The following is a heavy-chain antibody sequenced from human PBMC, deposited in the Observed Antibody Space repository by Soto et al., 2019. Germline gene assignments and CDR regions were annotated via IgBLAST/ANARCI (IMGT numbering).Heavy chain of an antibody. Sequence: DSGKVCCRASGYTFASYAMRWVRQAPGQRLEWMGWINAGNGNTKYSQKFQGRVTITRDTSASTAYMELSSLRSEDTAVYYCARAWVVVTAPDYWGQETLVTVS. CDR3: ARAWVVVTAPDY. J-gene: IGHJ4*02. D-gene: IGHD2-21*02. CDR1: GYTFASYA. V-gene: IGHV1-3*01. CDR2: INAGNGNT.